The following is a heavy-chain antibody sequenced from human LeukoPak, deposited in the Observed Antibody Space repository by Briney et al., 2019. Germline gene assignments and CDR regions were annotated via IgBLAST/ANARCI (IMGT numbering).Heavy chain of an antibody. D-gene: IGHD3-10*01. CDR1: GGSFSGYY. J-gene: IGHJ4*02. Sequence: SETLSLTCAVYGGSFSGYYWSWIRQPPGKGLEWIGEINHSGSTNYNPSLKSRVTISVDTSKNQFSLKLSSVTAADTAAYYCARGGSGSYRLHDYWGQGTLVTVSS. V-gene: IGHV4-34*01. CDR2: INHSGST. CDR3: ARGGSGSYRLHDY.